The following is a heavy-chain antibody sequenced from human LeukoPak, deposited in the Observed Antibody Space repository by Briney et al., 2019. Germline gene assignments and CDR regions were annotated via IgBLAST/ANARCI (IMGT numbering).Heavy chain of an antibody. CDR2: INPNSGGT. V-gene: IGHV1-2*04. Sequence: ASVKVSCKASGYTFTGYYMHWVRQAPGQGLEWMGWINPNSGGTNYAQKFQGWVTMTRDTSISTAYMELSRLRSDDTAVYYCARDLGYCSSGSCYWGYYFDYWGQGTLVTVSS. D-gene: IGHD2-15*01. J-gene: IGHJ4*02. CDR1: GYTFTGYY. CDR3: ARDLGYCSSGSCYWGYYFDY.